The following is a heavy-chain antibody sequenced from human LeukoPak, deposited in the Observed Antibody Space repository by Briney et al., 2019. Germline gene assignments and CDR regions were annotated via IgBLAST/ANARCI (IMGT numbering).Heavy chain of an antibody. V-gene: IGHV1-2*02. CDR1: GYTFTGYY. Sequence: ASVKVSCKASGYTFTGYYMRWVRQAPGQGLEWMGWINPNSGGTNYAQKFQGRVTMTRDTSISTAYMELSRLRSDDTAVYYCARGARYSGSYARWRHFDYWGQGTLVTVSS. J-gene: IGHJ4*02. CDR2: INPNSGGT. D-gene: IGHD1-26*01. CDR3: ARGARYSGSYARWRHFDY.